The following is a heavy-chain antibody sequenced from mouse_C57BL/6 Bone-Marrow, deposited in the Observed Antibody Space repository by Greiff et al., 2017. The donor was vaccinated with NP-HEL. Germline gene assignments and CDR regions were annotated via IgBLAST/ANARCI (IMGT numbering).Heavy chain of an antibody. CDR2: INPNNGGT. V-gene: IGHV1-18*01. CDR1: GYTFTDYN. CDR3: ARGRGNYEYYYAMDY. J-gene: IGHJ4*01. D-gene: IGHD2-1*01. Sequence: EVKLQQSGPELVKPGASVKIPCKASGYTFTDYNMDWVKQSHGKSLEWIGDINPNNGGTIYNQKFKGKATLTVDKSSSTAYMELRSLTSEDTAVYYCARGRGNYEYYYAMDYWGQGTSVTVSS.